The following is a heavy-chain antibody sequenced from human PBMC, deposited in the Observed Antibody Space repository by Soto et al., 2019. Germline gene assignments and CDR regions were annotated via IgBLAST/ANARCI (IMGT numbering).Heavy chain of an antibody. J-gene: IGHJ4*02. D-gene: IGHD6-19*01. CDR2: INAYNGNT. Sequence: QVQLVQSGAEVKKPGASVKVACKASGYTFTSYGISWVRQAPGQGLEWMGWINAYNGNTNYAQKFQGRVTMTTHTSTSTAYMELRSLRSDDTAVYYYARDPVAGTYFDYWGQGTLVTVSS. CDR1: GYTFTSYG. CDR3: ARDPVAGTYFDY. V-gene: IGHV1-18*01.